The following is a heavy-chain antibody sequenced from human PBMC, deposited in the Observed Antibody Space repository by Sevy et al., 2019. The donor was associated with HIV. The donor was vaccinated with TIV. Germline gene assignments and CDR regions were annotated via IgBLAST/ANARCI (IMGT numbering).Heavy chain of an antibody. V-gene: IGHV3-30-3*01. Sequence: GGSLRLSCAASGFTFSSYAMHWVRQAPGKGLEWVAVISYDGSNKYYADSVKGRFTISRDNSKNTLYLQMNSLRAEDTAVYYCARDKGWFGELLFGTFDYWCQGTLVTVSS. J-gene: IGHJ4*02. D-gene: IGHD3-10*01. CDR1: GFTFSSYA. CDR3: ARDKGWFGELLFGTFDY. CDR2: ISYDGSNK.